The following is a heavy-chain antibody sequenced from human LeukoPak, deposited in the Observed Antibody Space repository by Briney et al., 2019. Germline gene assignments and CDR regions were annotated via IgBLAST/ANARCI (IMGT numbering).Heavy chain of an antibody. CDR3: ARECSSTYIFDY. CDR1: GGSFSGYY. J-gene: IGHJ4*02. Sequence: SETLSLTCAVYGGSFSGYYWSWILQPPGKGLEWIGEINHSGSTNYNPSLKSRVTISVDTSKNQFSLKLSSVTAADTAVYYCARECSSTYIFDYWGQGTLVTVSS. CDR2: INHSGST. V-gene: IGHV4-34*01. D-gene: IGHD2-2*01.